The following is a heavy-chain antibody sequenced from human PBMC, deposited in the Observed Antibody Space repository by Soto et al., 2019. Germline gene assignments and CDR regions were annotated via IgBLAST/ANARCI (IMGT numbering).Heavy chain of an antibody. CDR3: ASSVAAVRRSDY. Sequence: SETLSLTCTVSGGSITNNYWTWIRQPPGKGLEWIGDIYPSGSTNYNPSLKSRVTISVDTSKNQFSLKLSSVTAADTAVYYCASSVAAVRRSDYWGQGTLVTVSS. V-gene: IGHV4-59*12. CDR1: GGSITNNY. CDR2: IYPSGST. J-gene: IGHJ4*02. D-gene: IGHD6-19*01.